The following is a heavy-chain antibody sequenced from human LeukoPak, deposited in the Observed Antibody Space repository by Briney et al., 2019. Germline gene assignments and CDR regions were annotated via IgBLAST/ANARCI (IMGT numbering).Heavy chain of an antibody. J-gene: IGHJ6*03. D-gene: IGHD7-27*01. V-gene: IGHV3-53*01. CDR3: ARGPRNWGSGYYYYMDV. Sequence: HPGGSLRLSCAASGFTVSSNYMSWVRQAPGKGLEWVSVIYSGGSTYYADSVKGRFTISRDNSKNTLYLQMNSLRAEDTAVYYCARGPRNWGSGYYYYMDVWGKGTTVAVSS. CDR1: GFTVSSNY. CDR2: IYSGGST.